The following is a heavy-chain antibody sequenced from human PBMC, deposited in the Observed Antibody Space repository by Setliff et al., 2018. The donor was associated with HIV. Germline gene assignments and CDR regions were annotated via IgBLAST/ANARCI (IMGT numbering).Heavy chain of an antibody. V-gene: IGHV3-33*01. CDR3: ARDRVELFWDGELNYMDV. D-gene: IGHD3-10*01. CDR2: IWYDGSNK. J-gene: IGHJ6*03. Sequence: PGGSLRLSCAASGFTFSSYGMHWVRQAPGKGLEWVAVIWYDGSNKYYADSVKGRFTIFRDNSKNTLYLQMNSLRAEDTAVYYCARDRVELFWDGELNYMDVWGKGTTVTVSS. CDR1: GFTFSSYG.